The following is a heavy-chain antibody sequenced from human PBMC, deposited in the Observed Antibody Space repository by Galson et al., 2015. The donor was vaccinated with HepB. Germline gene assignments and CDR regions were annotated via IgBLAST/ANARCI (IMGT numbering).Heavy chain of an antibody. V-gene: IGHV1-2*06. D-gene: IGHD3-10*01. CDR2: INPNSGGT. CDR1: GYTFTGYY. Sequence: SVKVSCKASGYTFTGYYMHWVRQAPGQGLEWMGRINPNSGGTNYVQKFQGRVTMTRDTSISTAYMELSRLTSDDTAVYYCAREKEKIGWFGELLSHPLDYWGQGTLVTVSS. CDR3: AREKEKIGWFGELLSHPLDY. J-gene: IGHJ4*02.